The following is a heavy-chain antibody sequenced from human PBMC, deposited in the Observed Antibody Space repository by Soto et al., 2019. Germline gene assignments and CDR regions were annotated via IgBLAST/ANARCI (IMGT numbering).Heavy chain of an antibody. V-gene: IGHV1-2*02. D-gene: IGHD2-15*01. J-gene: IGHJ6*02. CDR1: GYIFTGFY. CDR3: TRLKGLSGSRAHIWQAHHNYCLDV. Sequence: ASVKVSCKASGYIFTGFYIHWVRQAPGQGLEWMGGIKPDSGGTDYAEKFQGRVTMTRDTSINTAYMELSRLRHDDTAVYYCTRLKGLSGSRAHIWQAHHNYCLDVWGQGTTVTVSS. CDR2: IKPDSGGT.